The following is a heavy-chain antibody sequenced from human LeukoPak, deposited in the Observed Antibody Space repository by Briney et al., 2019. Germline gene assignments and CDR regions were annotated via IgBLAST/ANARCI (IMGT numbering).Heavy chain of an antibody. CDR3: ARTLRNVLRFLEWSGNWFDP. D-gene: IGHD3-3*01. CDR2: INHSGST. V-gene: IGHV4-34*01. Sequence: SETLSLTCAVYGGSFSGYYWSWIRQPPGKGLEWIGEINHSGSTNNNPSLKSRVTISVDTSKNQFSLKLSSVTAADTAVYYCARTLRNVLRFLEWSGNWFDPWGQGTLVTVSS. CDR1: GGSFSGYY. J-gene: IGHJ5*02.